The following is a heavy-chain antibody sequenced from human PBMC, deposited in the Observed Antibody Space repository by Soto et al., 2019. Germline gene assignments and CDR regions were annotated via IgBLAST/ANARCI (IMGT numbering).Heavy chain of an antibody. CDR3: ATQTVFRPHDC. V-gene: IGHV4-61*01. J-gene: IGHJ4*02. Sequence: QVQLQESGPGLVKPSETLSLTCTVSGGSVRSDNYYWISIRQPPGKGLECIGYISYSGSTNYNPSLKSRVTISVHTFKNQFSLKLSSVTAADTAVYYCATQTVFRPHDCWSQGTLFTVSS. CDR2: ISYSGST. CDR1: GGSVRSDNYY.